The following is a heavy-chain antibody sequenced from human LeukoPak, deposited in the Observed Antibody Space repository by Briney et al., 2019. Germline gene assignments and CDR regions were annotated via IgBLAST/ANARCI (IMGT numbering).Heavy chain of an antibody. D-gene: IGHD4-23*01. V-gene: IGHV4-59*01. CDR1: AFSGYY. Sequence: SETLSLTCTVSAFSGYYWSWIRQPPGKGLEWIGYIYYSGSTNYNPSLKSRVTISIDTSKNQFSLKLCSVTAADTAVYYCARGGSRVITHQIFDYWGQGALVTVSS. CDR3: ARGGSRVITHQIFDY. CDR2: IYYSGST. J-gene: IGHJ4*02.